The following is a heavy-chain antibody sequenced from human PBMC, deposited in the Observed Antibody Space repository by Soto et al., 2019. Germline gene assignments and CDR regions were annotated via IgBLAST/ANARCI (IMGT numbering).Heavy chain of an antibody. Sequence: EVQLVESGGGLVQPGGSLRLSCAASGFTFSDHYMDWVRQAPGKGLEWVGRTRNKANSYTTEYAASVKGRFTISRDDSKNAVYLQMNSLKTEDTAVYYCARGPPSRVTTGYYYGMDVWGQGTTVTVSS. CDR3: ARGPPSRVTTGYYYGMDV. J-gene: IGHJ6*02. CDR2: TRNKANSYTT. V-gene: IGHV3-72*01. D-gene: IGHD4-17*01. CDR1: GFTFSDHY.